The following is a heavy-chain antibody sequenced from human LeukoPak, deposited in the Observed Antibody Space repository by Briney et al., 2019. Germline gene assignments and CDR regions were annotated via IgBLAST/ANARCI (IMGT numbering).Heavy chain of an antibody. CDR2: ISYDGSNK. J-gene: IGHJ6*03. D-gene: IGHD5-18*01. CDR1: GFTFSSYG. Sequence: GGSLRLSCAASGFTFSSYGMHWVRQAPGKGLEWVAVISYDGSNKYYADSVKGRFTISRDNSKNTLYLQMNSLRAEDTAVYYCAKDGKQLWFYDYYYYMDVWGKGTTVTVSS. V-gene: IGHV3-30*18. CDR3: AKDGKQLWFYDYYYYMDV.